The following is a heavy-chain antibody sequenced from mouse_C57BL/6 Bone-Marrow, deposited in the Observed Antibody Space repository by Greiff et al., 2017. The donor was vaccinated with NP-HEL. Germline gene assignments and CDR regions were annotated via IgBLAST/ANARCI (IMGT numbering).Heavy chain of an antibody. Sequence: VQLKQSGPGMVKPSQSLSLTCTVTGYSITSGYDWHWIRHFPGNKLEWMGYISYSGSTNYNPSLKSRISITHDTSKNHFFPKLNSVTTEDTATYYCARDYDEGAWFAYWGQGTLVTVSA. D-gene: IGHD2-12*01. CDR1: GYSITSGYD. V-gene: IGHV3-1*01. J-gene: IGHJ3*01. CDR3: ARDYDEGAWFAY. CDR2: ISYSGST.